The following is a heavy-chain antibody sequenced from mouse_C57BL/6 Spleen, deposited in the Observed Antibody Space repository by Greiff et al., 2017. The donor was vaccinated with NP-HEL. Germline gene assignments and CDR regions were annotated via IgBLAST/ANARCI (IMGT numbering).Heavy chain of an antibody. CDR2: INPSTGGT. Sequence: VQLQQSGPELVKPGASVKISCKASGYSFTGYYMNWVKQSPEKSLEWIGEINPSTGGTTYNQKFKAKATLTVDKSSSTAYMQLKILTSEDSAVYYCARGPDYWGQGTTLTVSS. CDR1: GYSFTGYY. V-gene: IGHV1-42*01. J-gene: IGHJ2*01. CDR3: ARGPDY.